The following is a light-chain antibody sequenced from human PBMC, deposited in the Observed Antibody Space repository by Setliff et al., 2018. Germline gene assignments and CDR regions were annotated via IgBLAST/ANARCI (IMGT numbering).Light chain of an antibody. CDR2: EVS. V-gene: IGLV2-8*01. CDR1: SSDVGGYNY. CDR3: SSYAGSNNPYV. Sequence: QSVLTQPPSASGSSGQSVTISCTGTSSDVGGYNYVSWYQQHPGKAPKLMIYEVSKRPSGVPDRFSGSKSGNTASLTVSVLQAEDEADYYCSSYAGSNNPYVFGTGTKVTVL. J-gene: IGLJ1*01.